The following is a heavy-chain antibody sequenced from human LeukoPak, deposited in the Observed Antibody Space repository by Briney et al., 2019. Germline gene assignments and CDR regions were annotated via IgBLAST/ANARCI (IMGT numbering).Heavy chain of an antibody. CDR2: ISASGDST. J-gene: IGHJ4*02. CDR1: GFTFSSYV. D-gene: IGHD3-10*01. CDR3: ARAPRYFGSGLYYFDF. V-gene: IGHV3-64*01. Sequence: GGSLRLSCAASGFTFSSYVMHWVRQAPGKGLEYVSAISASGDSTYYTNSVKGRLTMSRDNSKTTLYLQIGSLRTEDMALYYCARAPRYFGSGLYYFDFWGQGTLVTVSS.